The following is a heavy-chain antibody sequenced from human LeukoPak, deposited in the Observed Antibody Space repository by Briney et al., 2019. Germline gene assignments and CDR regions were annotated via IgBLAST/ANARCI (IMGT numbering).Heavy chain of an antibody. J-gene: IGHJ4*02. CDR2: IYTGGTK. CDR1: GFSVSNNY. V-gene: IGHV3-53*01. Sequence: GGSLRLSCVVSGFSVSNNYMSWVRQAPGKGLEWVSIIYTGGTKYYAGSVKGRFIISRDTSKNTLYLQMNSLRAEDTAVYYCARRTGALYYYDTTGPYDYWGQGTLVTVSS. D-gene: IGHD3-22*01. CDR3: ARRTGALYYYDTTGPYDY.